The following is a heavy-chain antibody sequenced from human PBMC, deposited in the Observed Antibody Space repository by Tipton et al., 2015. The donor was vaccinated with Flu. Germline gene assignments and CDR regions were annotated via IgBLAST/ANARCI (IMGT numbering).Heavy chain of an antibody. CDR2: IYTAGRT. Sequence: SLRLSCAASGFSVTNNYVNWVRQAPGKGLEWVSVIYTAGRTKSADYVKYRYTVSRDISKNMVYLQMNNLRTDDKAMYYCARDMCRGYVEWFSWGRGTLVTVSS. D-gene: IGHD3-3*01. CDR1: GFSVTNNY. CDR3: ARDMCRGYVEWFS. J-gene: IGHJ5*02. V-gene: IGHV3-53*01.